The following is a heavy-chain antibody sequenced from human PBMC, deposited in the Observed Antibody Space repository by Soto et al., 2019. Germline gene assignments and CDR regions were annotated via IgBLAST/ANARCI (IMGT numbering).Heavy chain of an antibody. J-gene: IGHJ6*02. CDR2: VYSIGST. CDR3: RRSSRYSTDV. D-gene: IGHD6-13*01. V-gene: IGHV4-39*01. Sequence: SETLSLTCTVSGGSISSSSYWGWIRQPPGKGLEWIGSVYSIGSTYYNPSLKSRVTISVDTSKNQFSLKLSSVTAADTAVYYCRRSSRYSTDVWGQGTTVTVSS. CDR1: GGSISSSSY.